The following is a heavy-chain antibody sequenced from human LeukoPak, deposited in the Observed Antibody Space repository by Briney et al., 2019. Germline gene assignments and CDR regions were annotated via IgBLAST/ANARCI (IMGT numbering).Heavy chain of an antibody. CDR1: GFTFNNYV. CDR2: ISSSSSYI. J-gene: IGHJ4*02. V-gene: IGHV3-21*01. CDR3: ASSFISYDSSGYYEIGY. Sequence: PGGSLRLSCEASGFTFNNYVMTWVRQAPGKGLEWVSSISSSSSYIYYADSVKGRFTISRDNAKNSLYLQMNSLRAEDTAVYYCASSFISYDSSGYYEIGYWGQGTLVTVSS. D-gene: IGHD3-22*01.